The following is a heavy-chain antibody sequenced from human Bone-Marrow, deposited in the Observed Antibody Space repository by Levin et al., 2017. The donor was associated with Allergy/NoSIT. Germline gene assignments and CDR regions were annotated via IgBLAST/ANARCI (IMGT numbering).Heavy chain of an antibody. Sequence: SCVASGSTFSSYRMNWVRQAPGRGLEWVSSISSSSSYIYYADSVKGRFTISRGNAENSLYLQMDSLRPEDTAVYYCARGGLSYFDYWGQGTLVTVSS. J-gene: IGHJ4*02. CDR3: ARGGLSYFDY. D-gene: IGHD3-10*01. CDR1: GSTFSSYR. V-gene: IGHV3-21*01. CDR2: ISSSSSYI.